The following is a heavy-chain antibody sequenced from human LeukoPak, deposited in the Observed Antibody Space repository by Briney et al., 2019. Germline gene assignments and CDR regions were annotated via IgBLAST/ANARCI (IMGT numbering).Heavy chain of an antibody. V-gene: IGHV5-51*01. CDR1: GYSFTSYW. D-gene: IGHD2-2*01. J-gene: IGHJ3*02. CDR2: IYPGDSDT. Sequence: GESLKISCKGSGYSFTSYWIGWMRQMPGKGLEWMGIIYPGDSDTRYSPSFQGQVTISADKSISTAYLQWSSLKASDTAMYYCARPRTYCSSTSRYSLGRAAFDIWGQGTMVTVSS. CDR3: ARPRTYCSSTSRYSLGRAAFDI.